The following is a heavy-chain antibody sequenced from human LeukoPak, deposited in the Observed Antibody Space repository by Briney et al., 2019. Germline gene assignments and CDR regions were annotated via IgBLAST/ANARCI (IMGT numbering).Heavy chain of an antibody. CDR1: GYTLTELS. CDR2: FDPEDGET. J-gene: IGHJ4*02. CDR3: ATADVAVAGTPDY. V-gene: IGHV1-24*01. Sequence: ASVKVSCKVSGYTLTELSMHWVRQAPGKGGEGMGRFDPEDGETIYAQKFQGRVTMTEDTSTNTAYMELSSLRSEDTAVYYCATADVAVAGTPDYWGQGTLVTVSS. D-gene: IGHD6-19*01.